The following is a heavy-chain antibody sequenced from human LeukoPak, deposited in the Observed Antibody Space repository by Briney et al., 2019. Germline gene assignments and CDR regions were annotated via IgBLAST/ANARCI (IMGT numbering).Heavy chain of an antibody. CDR3: ARQLGHGDYVWGSYHTLWDY. D-gene: IGHD3-16*02. Sequence: PSETLSLTCTVSGGSISSGSYYWSWIRQPAGKGLEWIGRIYTSGSTNYNPSLKSRVTISVDTSKNQFSLKLSSVTAADTAVYYCARQLGHGDYVWGSYHTLWDYWGQGTLVTVSS. J-gene: IGHJ4*02. CDR2: IYTSGST. CDR1: GGSISSGSYY. V-gene: IGHV4-61*02.